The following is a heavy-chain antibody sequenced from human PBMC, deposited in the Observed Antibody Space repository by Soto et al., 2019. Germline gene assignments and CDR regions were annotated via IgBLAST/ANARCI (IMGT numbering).Heavy chain of an antibody. CDR3: ARGYPPRDQLGNLPGAD. CDR1: GYTFISYY. CDR2: INPAGGST. J-gene: IGHJ4*02. V-gene: IGHV1-46*03. D-gene: IGHD7-27*01. Sequence: ASVKVSCKASGYTFISYYLHWVRQAPGQGLEWMGIINPAGGSTSYAQKFQGRVAMTRDTSTSTVYMELSSLRFDDTAVYYCARGYPPRDQLGNLPGADWGQGTLVTVSS.